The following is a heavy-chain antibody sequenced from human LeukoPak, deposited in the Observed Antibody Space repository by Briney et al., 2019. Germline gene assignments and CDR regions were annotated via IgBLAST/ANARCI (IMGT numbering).Heavy chain of an antibody. CDR3: AKTWLGNFDY. D-gene: IGHD6-19*01. V-gene: IGHV3-48*03. Sequence: GGSLRLSCTASGFSFSSYKMNWVRQAPGKGLEWVSYISSSGGSIYYADSVKGRFTISRDNAKNSLYLQMNSLRDEDTAVYYCAKTWLGNFDYWGQGTLVTVSS. CDR2: ISSSGGSI. CDR1: GFSFSSYK. J-gene: IGHJ4*02.